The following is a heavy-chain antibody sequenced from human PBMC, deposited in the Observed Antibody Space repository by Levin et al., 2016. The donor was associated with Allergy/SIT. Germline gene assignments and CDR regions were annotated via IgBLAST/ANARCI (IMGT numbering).Heavy chain of an antibody. J-gene: IGHJ4*02. V-gene: IGHV4-28*01. CDR2: ISYSGST. Sequence: SETLSLTCAVSSSSSSSSHWWGWIRQPPGKGLEWIGYISYSGSTYYNPSLKSRVTMSVDTSKNHFSLNVSSVTAVDTAVYYCARKKWSTNYFDSWDQGTLVTVSS. CDR3: ARKKWSTNYFDS. D-gene: IGHD2-15*01. CDR1: SSSSSSSHW.